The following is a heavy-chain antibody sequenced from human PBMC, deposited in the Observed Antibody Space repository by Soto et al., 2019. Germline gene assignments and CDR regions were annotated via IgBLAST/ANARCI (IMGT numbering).Heavy chain of an antibody. Sequence: EVQLVESGGGLVQPGGSLRLSCAVSGFTFSRYWMHWFRQDPGNGLVWVSSINTDGTNTQYADSVRGRFTVSRDNAKNTLYLQMIRLRSEDTAVYYCAKELLWGQSDYWGQGTLVVVSS. CDR1: GFTFSRYW. CDR2: INTDGTNT. CDR3: AKELLWGQSDY. V-gene: IGHV3-74*03. J-gene: IGHJ4*02. D-gene: IGHD1-26*01.